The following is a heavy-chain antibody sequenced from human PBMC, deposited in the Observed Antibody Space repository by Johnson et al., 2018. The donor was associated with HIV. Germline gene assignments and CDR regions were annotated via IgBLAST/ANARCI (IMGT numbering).Heavy chain of an antibody. Sequence: VLLVESGGALVQPGGSLRLSCAASGIIVTGNFMSWVRQAPGKGLAWVSVINAGGDTYYADSVKGRFTISRDRSKNTVSLQMNSLRVEDTAVYYCARDDRPDGFDIWGQGTMVTVSS. CDR2: INAGGDT. V-gene: IGHV3-66*01. D-gene: IGHD1-14*01. CDR1: GIIVTGNF. J-gene: IGHJ3*02. CDR3: ARDDRPDGFDI.